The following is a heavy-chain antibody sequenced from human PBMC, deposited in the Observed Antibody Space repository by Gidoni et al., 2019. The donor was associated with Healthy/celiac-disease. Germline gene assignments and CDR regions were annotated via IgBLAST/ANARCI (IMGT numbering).Heavy chain of an antibody. CDR1: GFTFSNAW. V-gene: IGHV3-15*01. CDR3: LIAAAGTSFDY. D-gene: IGHD6-13*01. CDR2: IKSKTDGGTT. J-gene: IGHJ4*02. Sequence: ELQLVESGGGLVKPGGSLRLSCAASGFTFSNAWMSWVRQGPGKGRGWVGRIKSKTDGGTTDYAAPVKGRFTSSRDDSKNTLYLQMNSLKTEDTAVYYCLIAAAGTSFDYWGQGTLVTVSS.